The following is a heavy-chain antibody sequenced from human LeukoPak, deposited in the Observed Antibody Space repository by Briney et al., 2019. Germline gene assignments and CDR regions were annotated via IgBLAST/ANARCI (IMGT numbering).Heavy chain of an antibody. CDR2: ISYDGSNK. CDR3: AKEDVYGSGSFDY. Sequence: GGSLRLSCAASGFTFSSYGMHWVRQAPGKGLGWVAVISYDGSNKYYADSVKGRFTISRDNSKNTLYLQMNSLRAEDTAVYYCAKEDVYGSGSFDYWGQGTLVTVSS. J-gene: IGHJ4*02. CDR1: GFTFSSYG. D-gene: IGHD3-10*01. V-gene: IGHV3-30*18.